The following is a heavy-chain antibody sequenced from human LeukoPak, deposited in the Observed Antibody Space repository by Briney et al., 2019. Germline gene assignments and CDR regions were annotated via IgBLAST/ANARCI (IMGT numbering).Heavy chain of an antibody. CDR3: AKTPKYDFGSGYYPDY. CDR1: GFTFSSYA. J-gene: IGHJ4*02. V-gene: IGHV3-23*01. CDR2: ISGSGGST. Sequence: GGSLRLSCAASGFTFSSYAMSWVRQAPGKGLEWVSAISGSGGSTYYADSVKGRFTISRDNSKNTLYLQMNSLRAEDTAVYYCAKTPKYDFGSGYYPDYWGQGTLVTVSS. D-gene: IGHD3-3*01.